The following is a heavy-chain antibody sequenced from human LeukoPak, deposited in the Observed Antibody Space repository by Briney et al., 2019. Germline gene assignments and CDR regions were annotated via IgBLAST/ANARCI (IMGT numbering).Heavy chain of an antibody. V-gene: IGHV1-69*05. Sequence: SVKVSCKATGGTFSSYAISWVRQAPGQGLEWMGRIIPIFGTANYAQKFQGRVTITTDESTSTAYMELSSLRSEDTAVYYCARVVGGATGNNWFDPWGQGTLVTVSS. CDR2: IIPIFGTA. CDR1: GGTFSSYA. J-gene: IGHJ5*02. D-gene: IGHD1-14*01. CDR3: ARVVGGATGNNWFDP.